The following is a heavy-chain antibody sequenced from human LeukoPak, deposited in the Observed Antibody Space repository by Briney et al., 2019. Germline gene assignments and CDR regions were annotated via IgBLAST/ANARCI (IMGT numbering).Heavy chain of an antibody. J-gene: IGHJ4*02. D-gene: IGHD6-13*01. CDR1: GFTFSSYA. Sequence: GASLRLSWAASGFTFSSYAMSWVRQAPAKGLEWVSAISGSGGSTYYADSVKGRFTISRDNSKNTLYLQMNSLRAEDTAVYYCAKGGEDSSSWFKYFDYWGQGTLVTVSS. CDR3: AKGGEDSSSWFKYFDY. V-gene: IGHV3-23*01. CDR2: ISGSGGST.